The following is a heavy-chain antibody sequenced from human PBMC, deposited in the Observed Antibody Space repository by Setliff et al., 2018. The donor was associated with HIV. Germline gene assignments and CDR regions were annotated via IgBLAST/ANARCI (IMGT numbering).Heavy chain of an antibody. D-gene: IGHD1-26*01. V-gene: IGHV4-39*01. CDR1: GGSISSSSYY. CDR3: ARGGALEWELPFYY. J-gene: IGHJ4*02. Sequence: PSETLSLTCTVSGGSISSSSYYWGWLRQPPGKGLEWIVSLSYSGRTYYNPSLKSRVTISVDTSKNQFSLKLGAVNAADTAVYYCARGGALEWELPFYYWGQGTLVTVSS. CDR2: LSYSGRT.